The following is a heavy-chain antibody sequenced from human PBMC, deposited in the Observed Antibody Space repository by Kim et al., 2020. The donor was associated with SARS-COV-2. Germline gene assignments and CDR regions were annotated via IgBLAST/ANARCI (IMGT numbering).Heavy chain of an antibody. Sequence: GGSLRLSCAASGFTFSSYAMTWVRQAPGKGLEWVSAIRDSGVSTYYAASVKGRFTISRDNSKNTLYLQMNSLRAEDTAVYYCAKGFKASSWYFFDYWGQGTLLTVSS. J-gene: IGHJ4*02. V-gene: IGHV3-23*01. CDR3: AKGFKASSWYFFDY. D-gene: IGHD6-13*01. CDR2: IRDSGVST. CDR1: GFTFSSYA.